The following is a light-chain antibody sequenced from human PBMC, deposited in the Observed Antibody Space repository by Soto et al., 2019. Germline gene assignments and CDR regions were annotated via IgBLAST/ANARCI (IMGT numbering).Light chain of an antibody. CDR2: GAS. CDR1: QSVSSN. J-gene: IGKJ1*01. CDR3: QQYYNWPRT. Sequence: IVMPQSPATLSVSPGERATLSCRASQSVSSNLAWYQQKPGQAPRLLIYGASTRATGIPARFSGSGSGTEFTLTISSLQSEDFAVYYCQQYYNWPRTFGQGTKV. V-gene: IGKV3-15*01.